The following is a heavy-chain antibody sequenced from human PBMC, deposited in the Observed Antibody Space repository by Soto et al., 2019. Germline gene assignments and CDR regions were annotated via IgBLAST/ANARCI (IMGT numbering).Heavy chain of an antibody. CDR2: ISDDGSNK. D-gene: IGHD4-17*01. V-gene: IGHV3-30*18. Sequence: GGSLRLSCAASGFTFSSYGMHWVRQAPGKGLEWVAVISDDGSNKYYADSVKGRFTISRDNSKNTLYVQMNSLRAEDTAVYYCAKDRYGGNSFFDYWGQGTLVTVSS. CDR1: GFTFSSYG. CDR3: AKDRYGGNSFFDY. J-gene: IGHJ4*02.